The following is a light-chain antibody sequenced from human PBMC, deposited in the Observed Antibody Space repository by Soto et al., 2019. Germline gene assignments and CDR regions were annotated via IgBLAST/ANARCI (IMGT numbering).Light chain of an antibody. CDR2: DAS. J-gene: IGKJ3*01. CDR3: QQYLNLLS. V-gene: IGKV1-33*01. Sequence: DIQMTQSPSSLSASVGDRVTITCQASQDISEYLNWYQQKPGKAPKLLIYDASNLETGVPSRFSGSGSGTDFTFTISSLQPEDIATYYCQQYLNLLSFGPGTKVDIK. CDR1: QDISEY.